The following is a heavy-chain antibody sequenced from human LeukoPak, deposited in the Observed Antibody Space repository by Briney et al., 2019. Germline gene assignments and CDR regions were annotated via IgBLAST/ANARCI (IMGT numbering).Heavy chain of an antibody. CDR1: GFTFSSYG. V-gene: IGHV3-33*06. CDR3: AKDSGIVVVTFYFDY. CDR2: IWYDGSNK. D-gene: IGHD2-21*02. Sequence: GGSLRLSCAASGFTFSSYGMHWVRQAPGKGLEWVAVIWYDGSNKYYADSVKGRFTISRDNSKNTLYLQMNSLRAEDTAVYYCAKDSGIVVVTFYFDYWGQGTQVTVSS. J-gene: IGHJ4*02.